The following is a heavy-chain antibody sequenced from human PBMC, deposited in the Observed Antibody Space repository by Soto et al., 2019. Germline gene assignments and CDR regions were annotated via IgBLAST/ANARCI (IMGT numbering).Heavy chain of an antibody. Sequence: VQLVESGGGVVQPGRSLRLSCAASGFTFSDYAMHWVRQAPGKGLEWVAVVSHDGRNTHYADSVKGRFTISRDSSKNTVSVEMTSLRAEDTAVYYRARGGRQWLATSEFNYGAQGPLVCVSS. CDR3: ARGGRQWLATSEFNY. CDR2: VSHDGRNT. J-gene: IGHJ4*02. D-gene: IGHD6-19*01. V-gene: IGHV3-30*03. CDR1: GFTFSDYA.